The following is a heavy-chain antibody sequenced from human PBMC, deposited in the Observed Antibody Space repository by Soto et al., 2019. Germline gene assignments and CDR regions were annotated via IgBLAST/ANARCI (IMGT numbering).Heavy chain of an antibody. Sequence: QLQLQESGSGLVKPSQTLSLTCAVSGGSISSGGYSWSWIRQPPGKGLECIGYIYHSGSTYYNPSLKSRVTISVDRSKNQFSLKLTSVTAADTAVYDCARAMTTVTKFDYWGQGTLVTVSS. CDR2: IYHSGST. CDR1: GGSISSGGYS. J-gene: IGHJ4*02. V-gene: IGHV4-30-2*01. D-gene: IGHD4-17*01. CDR3: ARAMTTVTKFDY.